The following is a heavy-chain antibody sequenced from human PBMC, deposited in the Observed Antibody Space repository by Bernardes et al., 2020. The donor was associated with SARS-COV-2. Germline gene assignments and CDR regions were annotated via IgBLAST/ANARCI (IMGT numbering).Heavy chain of an antibody. V-gene: IGHV4-59*01. CDR3: SREASCTNGVGVVSWFDP. CDR1: GGSIYSYY. J-gene: IGHJ5*02. D-gene: IGHD2-8*01. Sequence: SETLSLTCTVSGGSIYSYYWAWIRQPPGKGLEFIGYLYNSGRTNLNPSLKSRVTISVDTSKNQLSLKLRSVTAADTAVYYCSREASCTNGVGVVSWFDPWGQGTLVAVSS. CDR2: LYNSGRT.